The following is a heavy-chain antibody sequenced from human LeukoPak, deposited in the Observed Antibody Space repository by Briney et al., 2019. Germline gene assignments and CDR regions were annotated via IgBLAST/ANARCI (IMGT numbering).Heavy chain of an antibody. CDR2: VYYSGSI. CDR1: GGSITAGNHH. J-gene: IGHJ5*01. D-gene: IGHD3-16*01. V-gene: IGHV4-39*01. CDR3: ARLNPGYVTAPHDS. Sequence: SETLSLTCTVSGGSITAGNHHWGWIRQPPGKGLEWIGSVYYSGSIFSDTSHKSRVTISGDTSKNQFSLSLSSVTGADTAVYYCARLNPGYVTAPHDSWGQGMLVTVSS.